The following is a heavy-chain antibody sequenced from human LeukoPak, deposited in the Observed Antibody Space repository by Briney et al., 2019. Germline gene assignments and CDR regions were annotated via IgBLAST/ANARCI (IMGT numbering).Heavy chain of an antibody. D-gene: IGHD4-11*01. CDR1: GYSFTSYW. CDR3: ARRTVTTLDYFDY. CDR2: IYPGDSDT. Sequence: GEPLKISCKGSGYSFTSYWIGWVRQMPGKGLEWMGIIYPGDSDTRYSPSFQGQVTISADKSISTAYLQWSSLKASDTAMYYCARRTVTTLDYFDYWGQGTLVTVSS. V-gene: IGHV5-51*01. J-gene: IGHJ4*02.